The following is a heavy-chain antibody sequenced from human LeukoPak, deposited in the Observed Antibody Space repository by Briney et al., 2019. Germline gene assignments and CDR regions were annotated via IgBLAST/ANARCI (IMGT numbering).Heavy chain of an antibody. D-gene: IGHD3-3*01. Sequence: SETLSLTCAVYGGSFSGYYWSWIRQPPGKGLEWIGEINHSGSTNYNPSLKSRVTISVDTSKNQFSLKLSSVTAADTAVYYCARGPYDFWSGYYTRWFDPWGQETLVTVSS. CDR1: GGSFSGYY. CDR3: ARGPYDFWSGYYTRWFDP. CDR2: INHSGST. V-gene: IGHV4-34*01. J-gene: IGHJ5*02.